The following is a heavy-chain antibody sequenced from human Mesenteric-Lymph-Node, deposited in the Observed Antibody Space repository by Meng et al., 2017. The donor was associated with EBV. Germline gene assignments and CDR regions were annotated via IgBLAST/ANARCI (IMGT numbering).Heavy chain of an antibody. CDR2: ISISGDTT. D-gene: IGHD6-19*01. CDR3: AKGGWYDD. CDR1: GFTFSTYC. Sequence: HVVEAGGGLATAGGSLRLSCAASGFTFSTYCMTWVRQSPGKGLEWVSAISISGDTTYYADSVKGRFTISRDNSKNTLYLQMNSLRAEDTALYYCAKGGWYDDWGQGTLVTVSS. V-gene: IGHV3-23*04. J-gene: IGHJ4*02.